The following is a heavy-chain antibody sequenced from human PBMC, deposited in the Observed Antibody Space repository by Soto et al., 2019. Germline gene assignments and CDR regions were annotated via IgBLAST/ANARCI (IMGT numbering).Heavy chain of an antibody. J-gene: IGHJ4*02. CDR1: GYTFTSYA. V-gene: IGHV1-3*04. Sequence: ASVKVSCKASGYTFTSYAMHWVRQAPGQRLEWMGWINTGNDNTKYSKKFQGRVTITSDTSASTAYMELNSLRSEDTAVYYCASSWGVTYSLDYWGQGPLVTVYS. CDR2: INTGNDNT. D-gene: IGHD2-21*02. CDR3: ASSWGVTYSLDY.